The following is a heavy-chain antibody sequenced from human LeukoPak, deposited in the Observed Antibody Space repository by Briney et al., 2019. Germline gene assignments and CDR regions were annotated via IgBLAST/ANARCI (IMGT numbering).Heavy chain of an antibody. Sequence: PGGSLRLSCAASGFTFSNYAMTWVRQAPGKGLEWVSSISDSGGDKYYADSVKGRFSISRDNSKNTLYLQMSGLRVEDTAVYYCAIPRMGVTTGYWGQGTPVTVSS. CDR3: AIPRMGVTTGY. CDR1: GFTFSNYA. J-gene: IGHJ4*02. D-gene: IGHD4-17*01. V-gene: IGHV3-23*01. CDR2: ISDSGGDK.